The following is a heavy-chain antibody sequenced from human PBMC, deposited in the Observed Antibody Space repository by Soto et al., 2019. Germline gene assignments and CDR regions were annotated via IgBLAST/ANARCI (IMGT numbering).Heavy chain of an antibody. CDR1: GFSFGNYW. J-gene: IGHJ4*02. D-gene: IGHD3-10*01. CDR2: IKQDGREK. Sequence: EVQLVESGGGLVQPGGSLRLSCAASGFSFGNYWMSWVRQAPGKGLEWVANIKQDGREKYYGDSVRGRFTTSRDNAKNSLYLQMNSLRADDTAVYYCAKERTFGLFDCWGQGTLVTVSS. V-gene: IGHV3-7*03. CDR3: AKERTFGLFDC.